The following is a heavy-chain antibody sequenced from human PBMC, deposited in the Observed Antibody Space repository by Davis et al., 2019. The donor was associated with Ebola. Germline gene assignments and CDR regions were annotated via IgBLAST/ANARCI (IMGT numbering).Heavy chain of an antibody. V-gene: IGHV4-34*01. D-gene: IGHD3-22*01. CDR3: ARVPDGSCPMSRCLHYFDY. CDR1: SESFSGYY. CDR2: INHRGST. Sequence: PSETLSLTCAVYSESFSGYYWNWIRQPPGKGLEWVGEINHRGSTNYNPSLKSRVTITDDIVKNQFSLRLSSMTAADTAVYFCARVPDGSCPMSRCLHYFDYWGQGTLVNVSS. J-gene: IGHJ4*02.